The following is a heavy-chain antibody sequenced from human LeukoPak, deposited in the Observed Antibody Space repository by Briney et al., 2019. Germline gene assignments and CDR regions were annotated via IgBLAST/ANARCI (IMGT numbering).Heavy chain of an antibody. D-gene: IGHD3-16*01. Sequence: SETLSLTCTVSGGSISSYYWSWIRQPPGKGLEWIGYIYYSESTNYNPSLKSRVTISVDTSKNQFSLKLSSVTAADTAVYYCARDLAWGWFDPWGQGTLVTVSS. CDR3: ARDLAWGWFDP. J-gene: IGHJ5*02. V-gene: IGHV4-59*12. CDR1: GGSISSYY. CDR2: IYYSEST.